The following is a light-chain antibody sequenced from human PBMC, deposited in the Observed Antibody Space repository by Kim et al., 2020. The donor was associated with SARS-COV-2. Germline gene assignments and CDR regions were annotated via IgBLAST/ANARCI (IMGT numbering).Light chain of an antibody. CDR2: LNSDGSH. J-gene: IGLJ2*01. CDR3: QTWGTGSVV. Sequence: ASVKLTCTRSSGHSSYAIAWHQQEPGKGQRYLMKLNSDGSHSKGDGIPDRFSGSSSGAERYLAISGRQSEDEADYYGQTWGTGSVVFGGGTQLTVL. V-gene: IGLV4-69*01. CDR1: SGHSSYA.